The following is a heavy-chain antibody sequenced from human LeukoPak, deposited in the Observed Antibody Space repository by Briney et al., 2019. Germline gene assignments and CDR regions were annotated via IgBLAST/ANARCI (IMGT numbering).Heavy chain of an antibody. J-gene: IGHJ6*03. CDR3: AQGYYDFWSGYSHHYYYMDV. CDR1: GGTFSSYA. CDR2: IIPIFGTA. Sequence: SVKVSCKASGGTFSSYAISWVRQAPGRGLEWMGRIIPIFGTANYAQKFQGRVTITTDESTSTAYMELSSLRSEDTAVYYCAQGYYDFWSGYSHHYYYMDVWGKGTTVTVSS. D-gene: IGHD3-3*01. V-gene: IGHV1-69*05.